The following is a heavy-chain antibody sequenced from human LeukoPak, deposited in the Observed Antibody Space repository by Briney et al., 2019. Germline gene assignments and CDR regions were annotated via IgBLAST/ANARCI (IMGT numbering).Heavy chain of an antibody. J-gene: IGHJ6*03. Sequence: SVKVSCKASGGTFSSYAISWVRQAPGQGLEWMGGIIPIFGTANYAQKFQGRVTITADKSTSTAYMELSSLRSEDTAVYYCAREPRFGVELYYYYYMDVWGKGTTVTVSS. CDR3: AREPRFGVELYYYYYMDV. V-gene: IGHV1-69*06. CDR1: GGTFSSYA. CDR2: IIPIFGTA. D-gene: IGHD3-3*01.